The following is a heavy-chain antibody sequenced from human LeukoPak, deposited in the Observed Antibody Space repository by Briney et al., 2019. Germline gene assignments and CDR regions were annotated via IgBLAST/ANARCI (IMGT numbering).Heavy chain of an antibody. J-gene: IGHJ4*02. D-gene: IGHD3-22*01. V-gene: IGHV3-11*01. CDR1: GFTFSDYY. Sequence: GGSLRLSCAASGFTFSDYYMSWIRQAPGKGLEWVSYISSSGSTIYYADSVKGRFTISRDNAKNSLYLQMNSLRAEDTAVYYCARALGLYDSSGYYSRLFDYWGQGTLVTVSS. CDR3: ARALGLYDSSGYYSRLFDY. CDR2: ISSSGSTI.